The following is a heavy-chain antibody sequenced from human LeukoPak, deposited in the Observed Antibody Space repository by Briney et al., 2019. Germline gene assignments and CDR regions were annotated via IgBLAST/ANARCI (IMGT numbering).Heavy chain of an antibody. V-gene: IGHV3-23*01. CDR1: GFTFSSYA. CDR2: ISGSGGST. Sequence: GGSLRLSCAASGFTFSSYAMSWVRQAPGKGLEWVSAISGSGGSTYYADSVKGRFTISRDNSKNTLYLQMNSLRAEDTAAYFCAKDQGTGLGSYSWGYFDCWGQGTLVTVSS. D-gene: IGHD3-10*01. J-gene: IGHJ4*02. CDR3: AKDQGTGLGSYSWGYFDC.